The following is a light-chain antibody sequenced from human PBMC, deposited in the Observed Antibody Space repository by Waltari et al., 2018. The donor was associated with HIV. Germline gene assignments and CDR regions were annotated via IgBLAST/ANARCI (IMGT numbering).Light chain of an antibody. J-gene: IGKJ5*01. CDR3: QQSYSIPIP. CDR1: QSISSY. Sequence: DIQVTQSPFCLSASVGDSVSITCRASQSISSYLNWYQQKPGKAPKLLIYAASSLQSGVPSRFSGSGSGTDFTLTNNSLQTEDFATYYCQQSYSIPIPYGQGTRLEIK. V-gene: IGKV1-39*01. CDR2: AAS.